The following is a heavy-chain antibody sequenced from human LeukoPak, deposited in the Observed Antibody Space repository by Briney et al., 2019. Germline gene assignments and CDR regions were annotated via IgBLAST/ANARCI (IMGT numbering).Heavy chain of an antibody. J-gene: IGHJ4*02. Sequence: GGSLRLSCAASGFTVSSNYMSWVRQAPGKGLEWVSVIYSGGSTYYADSVKGRFTISRDNSKNTLFLQMNSLRAEDTAVYYCASRASEWFGEARWGQGTLVTVSS. D-gene: IGHD3-10*01. CDR2: IYSGGST. V-gene: IGHV3-53*01. CDR3: ASRASEWFGEAR. CDR1: GFTVSSNY.